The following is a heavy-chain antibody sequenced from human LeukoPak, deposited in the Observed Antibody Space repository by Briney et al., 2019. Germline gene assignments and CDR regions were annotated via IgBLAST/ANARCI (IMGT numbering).Heavy chain of an antibody. CDR1: GFSFSTYA. CDR2: IDSSGTDT. J-gene: IGHJ4*02. Sequence: GGSLRLSCAASGFSFSTYAMHWVRQAPGKGLECVSGIDSSGTDTYYANAVKGRFNISRDNSKSTVYIQMGSLRAKDMAVYYCGSPDKPGPYRPLRYWGQGTLVTVSS. V-gene: IGHV3-64*01. CDR3: GSPDKPGPYRPLRY. D-gene: IGHD1-14*01.